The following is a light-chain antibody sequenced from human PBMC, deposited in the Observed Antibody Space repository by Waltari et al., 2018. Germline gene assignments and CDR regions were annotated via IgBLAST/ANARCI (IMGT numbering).Light chain of an antibody. Sequence: EIVMTQSPATLSVSPGERATLSCRASQSVSSNLAWYQQKPGQAPKLLIYWASTRESGVPDRFSGSGSGTDFTLTISSLQAEDVAGYYCQQYYSTPYTFGQGTKLEIK. CDR2: WAS. J-gene: IGKJ2*01. CDR3: QQYYSTPYT. CDR1: QSVSSN. V-gene: IGKV3-15*01.